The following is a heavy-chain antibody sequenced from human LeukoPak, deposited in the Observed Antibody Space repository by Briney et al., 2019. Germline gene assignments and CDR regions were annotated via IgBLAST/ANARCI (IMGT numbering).Heavy chain of an antibody. D-gene: IGHD1-1*01. Sequence: PSETLSLTCTVSGYSISSGYYWGWIRQPPGRGLEWVGSIYHSGSTYYNPSLKSRVTISVDTSKNQFSLKLSSVTAADTAVYYCARNRVQSNWFDPWGQGTLVTVSS. CDR3: ARNRVQSNWFDP. J-gene: IGHJ5*02. CDR1: GYSISSGYY. V-gene: IGHV4-38-2*02. CDR2: IYHSGST.